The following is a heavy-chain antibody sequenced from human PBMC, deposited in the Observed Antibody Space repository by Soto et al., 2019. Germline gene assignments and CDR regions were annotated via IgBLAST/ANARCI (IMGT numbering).Heavy chain of an antibody. Sequence: PSETLSLTCAVSGGSISSGGYSWSWIRQPPGKGLEWIGYIYHSGSTYYNPSLKSRVTISVDRSKNQFSLKLSSVTAEDTAVYYCARGGSSSIYYYYGMDVWGQGTTVTVSS. V-gene: IGHV4-30-2*01. J-gene: IGHJ6*02. CDR1: GGSISSGGYS. CDR3: ARGGSSSIYYYYGMDV. D-gene: IGHD6-6*01. CDR2: IYHSGST.